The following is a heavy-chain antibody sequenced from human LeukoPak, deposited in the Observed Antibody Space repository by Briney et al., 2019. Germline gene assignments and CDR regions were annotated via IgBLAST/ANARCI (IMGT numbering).Heavy chain of an antibody. CDR3: ARFLSGGYSYGMDVFDY. CDR1: GFIFNNFE. J-gene: IGHJ4*02. V-gene: IGHV3-48*03. Sequence: PGGSLRLSCAASGFIFNNFELNWVRQAPGKGLEWVAYISSSGRTIYHADSVEGRFTISRDNAKNSLYLQMNSLRVEDTAVYYCARFLSGGYSYGMDVFDYWGQGTLVTVSS. CDR2: ISSSGRTI. D-gene: IGHD5-18*01.